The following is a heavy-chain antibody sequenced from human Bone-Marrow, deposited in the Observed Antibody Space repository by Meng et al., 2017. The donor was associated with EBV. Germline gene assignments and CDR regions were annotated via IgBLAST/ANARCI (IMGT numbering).Heavy chain of an antibody. V-gene: IGHV4-4*02. D-gene: IGHD2-15*01. CDR2: IYHSGST. J-gene: IGHJ2*01. Sequence: VQLQESGPGPVKPSGTRSLTCVSSGGSISSSNWWSWVRQPPGKGLEWIGEIYHSGSTNYNPSLKSRVTISVDKSKNQFSLKLSSVTAADTAVYYCARYAVVVVAAPYWYFDLWGRGTLVTVSS. CDR3: ARYAVVVVAAPYWYFDL. CDR1: GGSISSSNW.